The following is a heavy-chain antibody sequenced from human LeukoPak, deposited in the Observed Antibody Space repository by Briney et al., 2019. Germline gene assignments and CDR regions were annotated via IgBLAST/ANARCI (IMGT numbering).Heavy chain of an antibody. CDR1: GGSISSGAYY. CDR2: IHYSGTT. V-gene: IGHV4-31*03. CDR3: VRFRDTADN. J-gene: IGHJ4*02. D-gene: IGHD5-18*01. Sequence: PSQTLSLTCTVSGGSISSGAYYWSWLRQHPGKGLEWIGYIHYSGTTYYNPSLKSRVTISVDTSKNQFSLKLSSVTAADTAVYYCVRFRDTADNWGQGTLVTVSS.